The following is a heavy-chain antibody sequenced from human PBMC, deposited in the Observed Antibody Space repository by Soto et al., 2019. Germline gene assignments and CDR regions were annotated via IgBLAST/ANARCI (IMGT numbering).Heavy chain of an antibody. Sequence: ASLKVSCKASGGTFSSYAISWSRQAPGQGREWMRGIIPIFGTENDTQKYQGRVTITADESTSTAYMELSSLRSEDTAVYYCARDGMIPAAIGHNDFDIWGQGTMVTVSS. V-gene: IGHV1-69*13. CDR3: ARDGMIPAAIGHNDFDI. J-gene: IGHJ3*02. D-gene: IGHD2-2*02. CDR2: IIPIFGTE. CDR1: GGTFSSYA.